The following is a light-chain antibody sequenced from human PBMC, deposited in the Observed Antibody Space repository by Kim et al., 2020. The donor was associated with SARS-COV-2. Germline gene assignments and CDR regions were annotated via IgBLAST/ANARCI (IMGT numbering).Light chain of an antibody. J-gene: IGLJ1*01. Sequence: SSELTQDPATYRKWARPDPITCQEDSIRNYYARWYQQKPGQAPVLVFFDKDNRPSGIPDRFSGSSSGNTASLTITGAQAVDEGDYYCRSRDRDRSGHLYVCG. CDR3: RSRDRDRSGHLYV. V-gene: IGLV3-19*01. CDR1: SIRNYY. CDR2: DKD.